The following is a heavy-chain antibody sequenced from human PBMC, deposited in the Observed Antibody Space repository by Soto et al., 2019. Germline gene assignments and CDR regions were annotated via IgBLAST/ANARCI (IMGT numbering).Heavy chain of an antibody. CDR1: GFTFSGYG. Sequence: QVQLVESGGGVVQPGRSLRLSCVVSGFTFSGYGMHWVRQAPGKGLEWVAVVSYDGNREYYADSVKGRFTVSRDNSKNTMYLQMNSLRAEDTAVYYCAKDRSDYGDDVYYYFYGMDVWGQGITVTVSS. CDR3: AKDRSDYGDDVYYYFYGMDV. CDR2: VSYDGNRE. J-gene: IGHJ6*02. V-gene: IGHV3-30*18. D-gene: IGHD4-17*01.